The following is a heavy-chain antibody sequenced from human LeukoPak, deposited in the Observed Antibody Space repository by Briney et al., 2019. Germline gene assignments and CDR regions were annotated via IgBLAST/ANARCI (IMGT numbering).Heavy chain of an antibody. CDR1: GYSFTSYW. J-gene: IGHJ6*02. Sequence: PGESLQISCKGSGYSFTSYWIGWVRQMPGKGLEWMGIIYPGDSDTRYSPSFQGQVTISADKSISTAYLQWSSLKASDTAMYYCATSYYYDSSGYYGYYYYYGMDVWGQGTTVTVSS. CDR3: ATSYYYDSSGYYGYYYYYGMDV. CDR2: IYPGDSDT. D-gene: IGHD3-22*01. V-gene: IGHV5-51*01.